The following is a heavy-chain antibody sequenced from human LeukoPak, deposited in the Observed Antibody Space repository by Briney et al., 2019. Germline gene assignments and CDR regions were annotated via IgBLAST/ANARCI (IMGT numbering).Heavy chain of an antibody. V-gene: IGHV4-59*01. Sequence: SETLSLTCTVSGGSISSYYWSWIRQPPGKGLEWIGYIYYSGSTNYNPSLKSRVTISVDTSKNQFSLKLSSVTAADTAVYYCARDGYYDSSGYYAPDYWGQGTLVTVSS. CDR3: ARDGYYDSSGYYAPDY. CDR1: GGSISSYY. J-gene: IGHJ4*02. CDR2: IYYSGST. D-gene: IGHD3-22*01.